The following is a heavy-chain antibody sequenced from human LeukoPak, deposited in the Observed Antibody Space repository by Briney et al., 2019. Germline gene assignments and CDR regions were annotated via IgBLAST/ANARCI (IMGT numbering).Heavy chain of an antibody. CDR2: IYYRGTT. V-gene: IGHV4-61*09. CDR1: GGSISSGGYY. Sequence: SSQTLSLTCTVSGGSISSGGYYWSWIRQPPGKGLEWVGQIYYRGTTNYNPSLKSRVTISVDTSKNQFSLKLSSVIAADTAVYYCARCIVGATSWFDPWGQGTLVTVSS. CDR3: ARCIVGATSWFDP. D-gene: IGHD1-26*01. J-gene: IGHJ5*02.